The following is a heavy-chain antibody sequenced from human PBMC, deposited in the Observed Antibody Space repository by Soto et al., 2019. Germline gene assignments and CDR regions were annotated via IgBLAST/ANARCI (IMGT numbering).Heavy chain of an antibody. V-gene: IGHV1-18*01. CDR3: ARHPKGVIFVLLPPNSSDP. Sequence: ASVKVSCKASGYTFTSYGISWVRQAPGQGREWMGWSSAYNGNTNYAQKLQVRVTMTTDTSTSTAYMELRSLISDDSAWYYCARHPKGVIFVLLPPNSSDPCGQGTLLTVSS. CDR2: SSAYNGNT. D-gene: IGHD2-8*02. J-gene: IGHJ5*02. CDR1: GYTFTSYG.